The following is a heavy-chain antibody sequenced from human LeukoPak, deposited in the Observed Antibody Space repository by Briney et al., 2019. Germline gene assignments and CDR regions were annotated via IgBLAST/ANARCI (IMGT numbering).Heavy chain of an antibody. D-gene: IGHD5-18*01. CDR2: MNPNSGNT. Sequence: ASVKVSCKASGYTFTSYAMNWVRQAPGQGLEWMGWMNPNSGNTGYAQKFQGRVTMTRNTSISTAYMELSSLRSEDTAVYYCARGDSRGDYTDYWGQGTLVTVSS. CDR1: GYTFTSYA. V-gene: IGHV1-8*02. CDR3: ARGDSRGDYTDY. J-gene: IGHJ4*02.